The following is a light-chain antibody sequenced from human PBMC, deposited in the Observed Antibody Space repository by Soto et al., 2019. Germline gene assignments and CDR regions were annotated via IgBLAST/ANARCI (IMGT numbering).Light chain of an antibody. CDR1: QYIHNS. J-gene: IGKJ1*01. CDR2: EAA. CDR3: RQSNNYPWT. Sequence: DIQITQTPSTLSASVGDRVTIACRASQYIHNSLAWYQQKPGEAPKLLIYEAANLESGVPSRFSGSGTGTEFTLTISSLQPDDFATYYCRQSNNYPWTFGQGTRVEI. V-gene: IGKV1-5*03.